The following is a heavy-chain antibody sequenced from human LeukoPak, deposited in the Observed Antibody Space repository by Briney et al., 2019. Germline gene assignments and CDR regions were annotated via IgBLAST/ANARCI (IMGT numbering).Heavy chain of an antibody. V-gene: IGHV4-59*01. Sequence: SETLSLTCTVSGDSISSYYWSWIRQPPGTGLEWIGYIHYSGNTNYNSSLRSRVSISVDTSNNQFSLKLSSVTAADTAVYYCARPGWVGATGAFHIWGQGTLVTVSS. CDR1: GDSISSYY. CDR3: ARPGWVGATGAFHI. D-gene: IGHD1-26*01. J-gene: IGHJ3*02. CDR2: IHYSGNT.